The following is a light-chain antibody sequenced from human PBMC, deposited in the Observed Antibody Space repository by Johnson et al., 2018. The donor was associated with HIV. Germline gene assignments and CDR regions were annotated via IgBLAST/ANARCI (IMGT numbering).Light chain of an antibody. Sequence: SVLTQPPSVSAAPCQKVTISCSGSSSNIGNNYVSWYQQLPGTAPKLLIYDNNKRPSGIPDRFSGSKSGTSATLGITGLQTGDEADYYCGTWDSSLSAGWVFGTGTKVTVL. V-gene: IGLV1-51*01. CDR2: DNN. CDR3: GTWDSSLSAGWV. J-gene: IGLJ1*01. CDR1: SSNIGNNY.